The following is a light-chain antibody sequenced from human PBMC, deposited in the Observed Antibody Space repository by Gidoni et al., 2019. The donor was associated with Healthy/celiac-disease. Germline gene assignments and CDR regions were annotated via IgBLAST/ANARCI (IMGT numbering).Light chain of an antibody. CDR3: QQYNNWPPKYT. CDR1: QSVSSN. CDR2: GAS. J-gene: IGKJ2*01. V-gene: IGKV3-15*01. Sequence: EIVMTQSPATLSVSPGERATLSCRASQSVSSNLAWYQQKLGQAPRLLIYGASTRATGIPARFSGSVSGTEFTLTISSLQSEDVAVYYCQQYNNWPPKYTFGQGTKLESK.